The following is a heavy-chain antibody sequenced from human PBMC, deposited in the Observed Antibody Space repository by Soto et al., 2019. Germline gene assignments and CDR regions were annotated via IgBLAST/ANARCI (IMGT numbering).Heavy chain of an antibody. J-gene: IGHJ4*01. CDR2: VKSKNDGGTT. CDR3: TTDSYITSIIVRFDY. V-gene: IGHV3-15*07. Sequence: GGSLRLSCAASGFTFSNAWINWDRQAPGKGLEWVGRVKSKNDGGTTDFAAPVKGGLAISRDDSKNMVYLEMNSLQTEDTAIYYCTTDSYITSIIVRFDYWGHGTLVTVSS. CDR1: GFTFSNAW. D-gene: IGHD3-22*01.